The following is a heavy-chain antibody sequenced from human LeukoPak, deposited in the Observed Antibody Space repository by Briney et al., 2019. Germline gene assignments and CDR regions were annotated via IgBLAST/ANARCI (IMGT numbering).Heavy chain of an antibody. CDR2: IYYSGIT. CDR1: GGSISIGGYY. Sequence: SETLSLTCTVSGGSISIGGYYWSWIRQHPGKGLEWIGYIYYSGITYYNPSLKSRVTISVDTAKNQFSLYLSSVTAADTAVYYCARDPLPRYFDWLLSYGMDVWGQGTTVTVSS. D-gene: IGHD3-9*01. CDR3: ARDPLPRYFDWLLSYGMDV. J-gene: IGHJ6*02. V-gene: IGHV4-31*03.